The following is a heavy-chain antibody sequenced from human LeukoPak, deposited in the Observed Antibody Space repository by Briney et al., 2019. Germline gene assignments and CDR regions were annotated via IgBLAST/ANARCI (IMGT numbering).Heavy chain of an antibody. CDR3: ARDVRYDILTGYPDHDAFDF. CDR2: INPSGGST. D-gene: IGHD3-9*01. V-gene: IGHV1-46*01. J-gene: IGHJ3*01. CDR1: GYTFTGYY. Sequence: ASVKVSCKASGYTFTGYYIHWVRQAPGQGLEWMAIINPSGGSTSYAQKFQGRVTMTSDTSTSTVYMELSSLRSEDTAVYYCARDVRYDILTGYPDHDAFDFWGQGTMVTVSS.